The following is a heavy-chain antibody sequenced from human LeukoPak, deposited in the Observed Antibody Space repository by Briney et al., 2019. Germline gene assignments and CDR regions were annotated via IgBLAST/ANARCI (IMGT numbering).Heavy chain of an antibody. J-gene: IGHJ3*02. CDR3: AKATPVSGFDGFDI. CDR2: IFHSGNI. CDR1: GFTFSSYE. V-gene: IGHV4-38-2*01. D-gene: IGHD3-10*01. Sequence: GSLRLSCAASGFTFSSYEMNWVRQAPGKGLEWIGNIFHSGNIYYNPSLKSRVTISRDTSKNQFSLNLSSVTAADTAVYYCAKATPVSGFDGFDIWGQGTMVTVSS.